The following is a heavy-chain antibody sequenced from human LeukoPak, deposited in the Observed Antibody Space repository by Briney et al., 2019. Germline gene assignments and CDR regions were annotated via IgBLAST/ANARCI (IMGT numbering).Heavy chain of an antibody. CDR1: GGSISGYH. V-gene: IGHV4-59*01. Sequence: SETLSLTCNVSGGSISGYHWSWIRQPPGKGLEWLGYIYYSGSSNYNPSLKSRVTISADTSKNQFSLKLSSVTAADTAVYYCARDQITMVRGAFYYYGMDVWGQGTTVTVSS. D-gene: IGHD3-10*01. CDR3: ARDQITMVRGAFYYYGMDV. J-gene: IGHJ6*02. CDR2: IYYSGSS.